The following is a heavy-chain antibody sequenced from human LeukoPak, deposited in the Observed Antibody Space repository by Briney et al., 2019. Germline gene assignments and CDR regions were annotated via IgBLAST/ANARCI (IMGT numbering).Heavy chain of an antibody. CDR2: IYYSGST. D-gene: IGHD5-24*01. CDR3: ARGARAGYNLEPFDY. CDR1: GGSMSSYY. V-gene: IGHV4-59*08. Sequence: SETLSLTCTVSGGSMSSYYRSWIRQPPGKGLEWIGYIYYSGSTKHNPSLKSRVTISVDTSKNQFSLKLSSVTAADTAVYYCARGARAGYNLEPFDYWGQGTLVTVSS. J-gene: IGHJ4*02.